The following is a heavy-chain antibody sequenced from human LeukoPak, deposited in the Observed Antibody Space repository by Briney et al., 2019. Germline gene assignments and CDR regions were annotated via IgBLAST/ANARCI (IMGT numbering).Heavy chain of an antibody. CDR3: ARGPLGLRSAFDI. Sequence: LSLTCAVSGGSISSGGYSWSWIRQPPGKSLEWIGYIYHSGSTYYNPSLKSRVTMSIDTSKNHFSLKLSSVTAADTAVYYCARGPLGLRSAFDIWGQGTMVTVSS. CDR2: IYHSGST. V-gene: IGHV4-30-2*01. CDR1: GGSISSGGYS. J-gene: IGHJ3*02. D-gene: IGHD5-12*01.